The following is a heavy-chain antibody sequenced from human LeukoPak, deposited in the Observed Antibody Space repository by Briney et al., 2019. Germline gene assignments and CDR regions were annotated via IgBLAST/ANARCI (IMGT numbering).Heavy chain of an antibody. CDR2: IYTSGST. J-gene: IGHJ4*02. D-gene: IGHD3-10*01. Sequence: SETMSLTCTVSGGSISSGSYYWSWIRQPAGKGLEWIGRIYTSGSTNYNPSLKSRVTISVDTSKNQFSLKLSSVTAADTAVYYCAGNYYGSGSYYSEDRYWGQGTLVTVSS. CDR3: AGNYYGSGSYYSEDRY. CDR1: GGSISSGSYY. V-gene: IGHV4-61*02.